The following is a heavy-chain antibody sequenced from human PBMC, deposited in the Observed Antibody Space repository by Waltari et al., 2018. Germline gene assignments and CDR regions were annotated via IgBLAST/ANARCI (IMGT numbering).Heavy chain of an antibody. CDR1: GYTFTDYY. J-gene: IGHJ4*02. V-gene: IGHV1-69-2*01. Sequence: EVQLVQSGAEVKKPGATVKISCKVSGYTFTDYYMHWVQTAPGNGLEWMGLVDPEEGEPIYAANAQRRVTITAAKSTDTAYMELSSLDCEDPAVYYCATVPVGATRGDHWGQGTLVTVSP. D-gene: IGHD1-26*01. CDR2: VDPEEGEP. CDR3: ATVPVGATRGDH.